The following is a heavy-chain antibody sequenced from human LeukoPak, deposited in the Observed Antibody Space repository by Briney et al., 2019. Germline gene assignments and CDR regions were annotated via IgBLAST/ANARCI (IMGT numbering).Heavy chain of an antibody. D-gene: IGHD3-3*01. V-gene: IGHV3-33*06. CDR2: IWYGGSNK. CDR1: GFTFSNYG. CDR3: AKSETPVDFWSGYYVDY. Sequence: PGGSLRLSCVASGFTFSNYGMHWVRQAPGKGLEWVAVIWYGGSNKYYADSVKGRFTISRDNSKNTLYLQMNSLRAEDTAVYYCAKSETPVDFWSGYYVDYWGQGTLVTVSS. J-gene: IGHJ4*02.